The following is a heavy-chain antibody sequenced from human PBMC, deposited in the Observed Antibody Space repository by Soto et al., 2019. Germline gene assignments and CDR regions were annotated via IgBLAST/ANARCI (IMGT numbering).Heavy chain of an antibody. Sequence: QVQLVESGGGVVQPGRSLRLSCAASGFTFDTFGMHWVRQAPGKGLEWVAVISYDGSNRYFADSVKGQFTVSRDNSKNTLYLEMNSLKVEDTAVYYCAKSGEEGYWGQGTLVTVSS. V-gene: IGHV3-30*18. CDR2: ISYDGSNR. CDR1: GFTFDTFG. J-gene: IGHJ4*02. D-gene: IGHD7-27*01. CDR3: AKSGEEGY.